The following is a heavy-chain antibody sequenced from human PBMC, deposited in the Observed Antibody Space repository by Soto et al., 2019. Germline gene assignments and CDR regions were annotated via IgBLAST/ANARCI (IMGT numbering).Heavy chain of an antibody. CDR1: GFTFTSSA. CDR3: GSPRSGPSPDVGH. CDR2: IVVGSGNT. J-gene: IGHJ4*01. D-gene: IGHD2-15*01. Sequence: SVKVSCKASGFTFTSSAVQWVRQARGQRLEWIGWIVVGSGNTNYAQKFQERVTITRDMSTSTAYMELSSLRSEDTAVYYCGSPRSGPSPDVGHWGHGTVVTVSS. V-gene: IGHV1-58*01.